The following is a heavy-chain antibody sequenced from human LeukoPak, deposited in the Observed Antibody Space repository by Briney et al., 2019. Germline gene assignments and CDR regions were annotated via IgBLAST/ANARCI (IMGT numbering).Heavy chain of an antibody. D-gene: IGHD6-13*01. CDR2: ISYDGSNK. Sequence: GGSLRLSCAASGFTFSSYAMHWVGQAPGKGREGVAVISYDGSNKYYADSVKGRFTISRDNSKNTLYLQMNSLRAEDTAVYYCAREGALVRPFFDYWGQGTLVTVSS. CDR1: GFTFSSYA. CDR3: AREGALVRPFFDY. V-gene: IGHV3-30-3*01. J-gene: IGHJ4*02.